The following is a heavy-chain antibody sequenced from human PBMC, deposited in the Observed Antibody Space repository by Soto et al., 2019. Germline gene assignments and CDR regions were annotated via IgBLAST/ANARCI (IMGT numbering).Heavy chain of an antibody. D-gene: IGHD3-10*01. CDR2: ISSSSSYI. V-gene: IGHV3-21*01. CDR1: GFTFSSYS. J-gene: IGHJ4*02. CDR3: AREISVRGGNFDY. Sequence: EVQLVESGGGLVKPGGSLRLSCAASGFTFSSYSMNWVRQAPGKGLEWVSSISSSSSYIYYADSVKGRFTISRDNAKNSLYLQMNSLGAEDTAVYYCAREISVRGGNFDYWGKGTLVTVSS.